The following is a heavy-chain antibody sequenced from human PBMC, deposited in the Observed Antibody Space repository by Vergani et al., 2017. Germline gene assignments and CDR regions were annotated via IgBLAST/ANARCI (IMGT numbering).Heavy chain of an antibody. CDR1: GVSMQSGSFY. V-gene: IGHV4-61*02. CDR3: ARGETRTDWFDP. CDR2: VYPSGTT. Sequence: QVQLHESGPGLVKPSETLSLICSVSGVSMQSGSFYWTWIRQTAERRLEWMGRVYPSGTTNYNPSLNGRVSIFVDKSTNLLSLWLNSVTAADTAVYYCARGETRTDWFDPWGQGTLVTVSS. D-gene: IGHD3/OR15-3a*01. J-gene: IGHJ5*02.